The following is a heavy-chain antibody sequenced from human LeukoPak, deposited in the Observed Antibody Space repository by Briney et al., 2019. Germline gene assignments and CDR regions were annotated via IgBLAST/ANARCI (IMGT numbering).Heavy chain of an antibody. CDR1: GFTFSSYS. CDR3: AKSYVSSGYYSPLDY. D-gene: IGHD3-22*01. Sequence: HPGGSLRLSCAASGFTFSSYSMHWVRQAPRQGLEWVAFIRYDGSNKYYEESVEGRFTISRDNSKNTLYLQMNSLRAEDTAVYYCAKSYVSSGYYSPLDYWGQGTLVTVSS. CDR2: IRYDGSNK. V-gene: IGHV3-30*02. J-gene: IGHJ4*02.